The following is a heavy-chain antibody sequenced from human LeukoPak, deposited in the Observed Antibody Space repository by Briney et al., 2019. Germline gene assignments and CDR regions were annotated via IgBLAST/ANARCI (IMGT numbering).Heavy chain of an antibody. V-gene: IGHV3-7*01. CDR1: GFTFSDYY. CDR2: IKQDGSEK. J-gene: IGHJ4*02. CDR3: ARSRSGAY. D-gene: IGHD7-27*01. Sequence: HPGGSLRLSCAASGFTFSDYYMSWIRQAPGKGLEWVANIKQDGSEKYYVDSVKGRFTISRNNANNSLYLQMNSLRAEDTAMYYCARSRSGAYWGQGTLVTVSS.